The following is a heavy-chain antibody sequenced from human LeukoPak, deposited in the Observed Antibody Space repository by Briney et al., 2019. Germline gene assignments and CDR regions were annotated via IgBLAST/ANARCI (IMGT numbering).Heavy chain of an antibody. Sequence: GGSLRLSCAASGFTFSNYGMNWVRQAPGKGLEWVAIISKEGNRYYADSVEGRFTISRDNSKNTLYLQMNSLRAEDSAMYYCVNLCGGDCGGYDYWGQGTLVTVSS. CDR2: ISKEGNR. CDR3: VNLCGGDCGGYDY. V-gene: IGHV3-30*18. J-gene: IGHJ4*02. D-gene: IGHD2-21*02. CDR1: GFTFSNYG.